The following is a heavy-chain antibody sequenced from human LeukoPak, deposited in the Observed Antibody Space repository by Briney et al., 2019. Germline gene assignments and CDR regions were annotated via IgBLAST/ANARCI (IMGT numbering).Heavy chain of an antibody. CDR2: INHSGST. Sequence: SETLSLTCAVYGGSFSGYYWSWIRQPPGKGLERIGGINHSGSTNYNPSLKSRVTISVHTSKNQFSLKLSSVTAADTAVYYCARGKKGVVGATTLDYWGQGTLVTVSS. CDR3: ARGKKGVVGATTLDY. J-gene: IGHJ4*02. CDR1: GGSFSGYY. D-gene: IGHD1-26*01. V-gene: IGHV4-34*01.